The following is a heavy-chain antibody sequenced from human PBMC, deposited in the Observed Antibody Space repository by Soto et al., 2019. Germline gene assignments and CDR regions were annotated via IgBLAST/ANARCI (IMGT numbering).Heavy chain of an antibody. D-gene: IGHD3-9*01. V-gene: IGHV1-18*01. CDR2: ISAYNGNT. CDR1: GYTFTSYG. J-gene: IGHJ4*02. CDR3: ARLDYDILTGYHYGHVDY. Sequence: QVQLVQSGAEVKKPGASVKVSCKASGYTFTSYGISWVRQAPGQGLEWMGWISAYNGNTNYAQKLQGRVTMTTDTSTSTAYMELRSLRSDDTAVYYCARLDYDILTGYHYGHVDYWGQGTLVTVSS.